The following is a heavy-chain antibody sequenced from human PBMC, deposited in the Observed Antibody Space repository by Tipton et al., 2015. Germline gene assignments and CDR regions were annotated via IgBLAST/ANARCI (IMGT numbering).Heavy chain of an antibody. Sequence: LWSRVAMSMDTSKNQFSLKLSSVTAADTAVYYCARVPDSGFDAFDIWGQGTMVTVSS. D-gene: IGHD5-12*01. J-gene: IGHJ3*02. CDR3: ARVPDSGFDAFDI. V-gene: IGHV4-4*06.